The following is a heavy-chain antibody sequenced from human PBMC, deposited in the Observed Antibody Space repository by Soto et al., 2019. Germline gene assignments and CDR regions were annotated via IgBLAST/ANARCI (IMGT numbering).Heavy chain of an antibody. CDR2: ISGKNGNT. CDR3: ARVSSSIVVVPDYGMDV. V-gene: IGHV1-18*04. D-gene: IGHD2-15*01. Sequence: ASVKVSCKASGYTFISHGISWLRQAPGQGLEWMGWISGKNGNTKYAQEVQGRVTLTTDTSTSTAYMELRSLRSDDTAVYYCARVSSSIVVVPDYGMDVWGQGTTVTVSS. J-gene: IGHJ6*02. CDR1: GYTFISHG.